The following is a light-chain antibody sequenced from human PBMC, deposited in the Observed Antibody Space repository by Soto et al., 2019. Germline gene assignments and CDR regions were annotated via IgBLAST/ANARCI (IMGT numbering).Light chain of an antibody. Sequence: EIVLTQSPGTLSLSPGDRATLSCGASQSLSSNSLAWYQQKPGQAPRLLIYGASSRATGIPDRFSGSGSGTDFTLTISRLEPKDFAVYYCQQYGTSPYTFGQGTRLEIK. J-gene: IGKJ5*01. CDR3: QQYGTSPYT. CDR2: GAS. CDR1: QSLSSNS. V-gene: IGKV3-20*01.